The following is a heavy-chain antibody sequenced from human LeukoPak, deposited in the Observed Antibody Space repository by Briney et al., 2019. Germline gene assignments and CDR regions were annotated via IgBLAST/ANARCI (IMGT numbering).Heavy chain of an antibody. CDR1: GGSVSSGSYY. V-gene: IGHV4-61*01. J-gene: IGHJ4*02. Sequence: SETLSLTCTVSGGSVSSGSYYWSWIRQPPGKGLEWIGYIYYSGSTNYNPSLKSRVAISVDTSKNQFSLKLSSVTAADTAVYYCVTYYFDSSGPKKNYWGQGTLVTVSS. CDR3: VTYYFDSSGPKKNY. D-gene: IGHD3-22*01. CDR2: IYYSGST.